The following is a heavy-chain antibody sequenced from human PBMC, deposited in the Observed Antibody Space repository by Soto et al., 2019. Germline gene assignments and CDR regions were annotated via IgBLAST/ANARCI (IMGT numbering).Heavy chain of an antibody. CDR1: GGSFSGYY. Sequence: SETLSLTCAVYGGSFSGYYWSWIRQPPGKGLEWIGEINHSGTTNYNPSLKSRVTISVDTSKNQISLKLSSVTAADTAVYYCARVGVRDGDYGVSRFDPWGQGTLVTVSS. V-gene: IGHV4-34*01. D-gene: IGHD4-17*01. CDR3: ARVGVRDGDYGVSRFDP. CDR2: INHSGTT. J-gene: IGHJ5*02.